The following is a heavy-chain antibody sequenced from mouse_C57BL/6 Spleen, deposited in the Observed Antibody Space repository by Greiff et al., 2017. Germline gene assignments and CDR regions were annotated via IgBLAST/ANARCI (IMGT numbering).Heavy chain of an antibody. D-gene: IGHD2-1*01. CDR1: GFSFTSYG. V-gene: IGHV2-2*01. J-gene: IGHJ2*01. Sequence: QVQLQQSGPGLVQPSQCLSITCTASGFSFTSYGVHWVRQSPGKGLEWLGVIWSGGSTAYYAAIISRRSIITVYYTSQVFFKMNSLQADDTTINYCAREETTGVCDYWGQGTTLTVSS. CDR3: AREETTGVCDY. CDR2: IWSGGST.